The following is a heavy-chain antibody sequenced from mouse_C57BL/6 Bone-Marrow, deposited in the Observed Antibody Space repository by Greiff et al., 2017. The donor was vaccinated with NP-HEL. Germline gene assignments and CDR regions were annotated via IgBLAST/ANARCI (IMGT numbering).Heavy chain of an antibody. J-gene: IGHJ3*01. Sequence: VQLQQSGTVLARPGASVKMSCKTSGYTFTSYWMHWVKQRPGQGLEWIGAIYPGNSDTSYNQQFKGKANLTAVTSASTAYMELSSLTNEDSAVYYCTREGRAYWGQGTLVTVSA. V-gene: IGHV1-5*01. CDR2: IYPGNSDT. CDR1: GYTFTSYW. CDR3: TREGRAY.